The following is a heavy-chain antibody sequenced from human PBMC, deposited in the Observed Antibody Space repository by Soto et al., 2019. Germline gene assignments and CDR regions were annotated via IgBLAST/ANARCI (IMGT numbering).Heavy chain of an antibody. CDR2: ISSSSSYT. V-gene: IGHV3-11*06. CDR1: GFTFSDYY. CDR3: ARDRSRWVEMATSPDY. D-gene: IGHD5-12*01. J-gene: IGHJ4*02. Sequence: GGSLRLSCAASGFTFSDYYMSWIRQAPGKGLEWVSYISSSSSYTNYADSVKGRFTISRDNAKNSLYLQMNSLRAEDTAVYYCARDRSRWVEMATSPDYWGQGTLVTVSS.